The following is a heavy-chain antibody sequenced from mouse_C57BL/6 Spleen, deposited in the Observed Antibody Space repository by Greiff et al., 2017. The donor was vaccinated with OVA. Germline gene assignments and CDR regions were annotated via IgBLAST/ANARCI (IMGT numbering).Heavy chain of an antibody. J-gene: IGHJ4*01. CDR3: TSNYGSLYAMDY. Sequence: EVHLVESGEGLVKPGGSLKLSCAASGFTFSSYAMSWVRQTPEKRLEWVAYISSGGDYIYYADTVKGRFTISRDNARNTLYLQMSSLKSEDTAMYYCTSNYGSLYAMDYWGQGTSVTVSS. CDR1: GFTFSSYA. CDR2: ISSGGDYI. V-gene: IGHV5-9-1*02. D-gene: IGHD1-1*01.